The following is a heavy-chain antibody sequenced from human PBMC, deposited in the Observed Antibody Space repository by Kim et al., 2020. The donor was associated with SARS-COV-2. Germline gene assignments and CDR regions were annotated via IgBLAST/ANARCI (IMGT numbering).Heavy chain of an antibody. D-gene: IGHD4-17*01. V-gene: IGHV4-34*01. CDR2: RGNT. J-gene: IGHJ4*02. CDR3: ARGRTVTL. Sequence: RGNTNYTPSLKSRVTISVDTSKNQFSLKLSSVTAADTAVYYCARGRTVTLWGQGTLVTVSS.